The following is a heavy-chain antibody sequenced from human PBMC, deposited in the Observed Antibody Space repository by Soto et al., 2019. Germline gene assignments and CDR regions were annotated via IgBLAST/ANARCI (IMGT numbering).Heavy chain of an antibody. CDR3: ARAAYDGSGYCSRYFDL. Sequence: QVQLQESGPGLVKPSGTLSLTCAVSGGSISSSNWWSWVRQPPGKGLEWIGEIYHSGSTNYNPSLEGRVSISGDKATHQFSLKLSSVTAADTVVYYCARAAYDGSGYCSRYFDLWGRGTLVTVSS. D-gene: IGHD3-22*01. V-gene: IGHV4-4*02. CDR1: GGSISSSNW. J-gene: IGHJ2*01. CDR2: IYHSGST.